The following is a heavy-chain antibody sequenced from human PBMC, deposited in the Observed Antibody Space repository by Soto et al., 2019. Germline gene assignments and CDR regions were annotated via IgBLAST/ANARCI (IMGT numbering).Heavy chain of an antibody. J-gene: IGHJ5*02. CDR1: GGSFSGYY. CDR2: INHSGST. CDR3: ARDRLVISWFAP. Sequence: QVQLQQWGAGLLKPSETLSLTCAVYGGSFSGYYWSWIRQPPGKGLEWIGEINHSGSTNYNPSLKSGVTLSVDTSKNQFSLKLSSVTAADTSVYYCARDRLVISWFAPWGQGTLVTVSS. D-gene: IGHD3-9*01. V-gene: IGHV4-34*01.